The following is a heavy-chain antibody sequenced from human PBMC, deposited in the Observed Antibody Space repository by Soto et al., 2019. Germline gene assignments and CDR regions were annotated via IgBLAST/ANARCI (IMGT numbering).Heavy chain of an antibody. CDR3: ARDAYCSSTSCSFYGMDV. J-gene: IGHJ6*02. CDR1: GFTFSSYS. Sequence: PGGSLRLSCAASGFTFSSYSMNWVRQAPGKGLEWVSSISSSSSYIYYADSVKGRFTISRDNAKNSLYLQMNSLRAEDTAVYYCARDAYCSSTSCSFYGMDVWGQGTTVTVS. V-gene: IGHV3-21*01. D-gene: IGHD2-2*01. CDR2: ISSSSSYI.